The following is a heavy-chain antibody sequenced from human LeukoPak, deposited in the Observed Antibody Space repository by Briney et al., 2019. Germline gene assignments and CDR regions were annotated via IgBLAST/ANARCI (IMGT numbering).Heavy chain of an antibody. D-gene: IGHD3-22*01. CDR3: ATHTRDYYDSSLGY. J-gene: IGHJ4*02. Sequence: ASVKVSCKASGYTFTSYDINWVRQATGQGLEWMGWMNPNSGNTGYAQKFQGRVTITRNTYISTAYMELSSLRSEDTAVYYCATHTRDYYDSSLGYWGQGTLVTVSS. V-gene: IGHV1-8*03. CDR1: GYTFTSYD. CDR2: MNPNSGNT.